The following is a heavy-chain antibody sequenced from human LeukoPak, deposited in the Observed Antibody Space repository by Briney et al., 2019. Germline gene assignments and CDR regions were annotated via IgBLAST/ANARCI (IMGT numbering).Heavy chain of an antibody. CDR1: GFTFSRFG. CDR2: ISGGGDST. D-gene: IGHD3-22*01. CDR3: AKDTEDSSGYMDY. Sequence: PGGSLRLSCAASGFTFSRFGMNWIRQAPGKGLEWLSLISGGGDSTYYADAVKGRFTISRDNAKNSLYLQMNSLRAEDTALYYCAKDTEDSSGYMDYWGQGTLVTVSS. J-gene: IGHJ4*02. V-gene: IGHV3-23*01.